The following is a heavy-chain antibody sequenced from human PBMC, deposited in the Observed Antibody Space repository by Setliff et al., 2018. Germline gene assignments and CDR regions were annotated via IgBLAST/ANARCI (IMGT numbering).Heavy chain of an antibody. CDR3: ARHALSFDSAWDD. Sequence: PSETLSLTCTVSGASITSYYWSWIRQPPGKGLEWIAYIHNNGRIKYNPALTRRVTISLDTSKNQFSLNLNSATAADTAVYYCARHALSFDSAWDDWGKGTTVTVSS. CDR2: IHNNGRI. CDR1: GASITSYY. V-gene: IGHV4-59*08. J-gene: IGHJ6*04. D-gene: IGHD3-9*01.